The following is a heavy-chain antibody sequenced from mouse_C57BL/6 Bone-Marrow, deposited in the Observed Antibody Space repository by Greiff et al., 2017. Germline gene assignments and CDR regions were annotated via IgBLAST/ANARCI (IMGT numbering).Heavy chain of an antibody. CDR2: FHPYNDDT. CDR1: GYTFTTYP. D-gene: IGHD1-1*01. J-gene: IGHJ1*03. Sequence: VQLQQSGAELVKPGASVKMSCKASGYTFTTYPIEWMKQNHGKSLEWIGNFHPYNDDTKYNEKFKGKATLTVEKSSSTVYLELSRLTSDDSAVYDCERGNYGSSYGYFDVWGTGTTVTVSS. V-gene: IGHV1-47*01. CDR3: ERGNYGSSYGYFDV.